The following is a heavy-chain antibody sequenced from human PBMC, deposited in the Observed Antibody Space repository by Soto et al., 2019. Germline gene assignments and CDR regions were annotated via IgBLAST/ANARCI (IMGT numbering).Heavy chain of an antibody. J-gene: IGHJ6*03. CDR2: ISSSSSTI. CDR1: GFTFSSYS. V-gene: IGHV3-48*01. Sequence: GGSLRLSCAASGFTFSSYSMNWVRQAPGKGLEWVSYISSSSSTIYYADSVKGRFTISRDNAKNSLYLQMNSLRAEDTAVYYCARAFVDFWSGYGLVGYYYMDVWGKGTTVTVSS. D-gene: IGHD3-3*01. CDR3: ARAFVDFWSGYGLVGYYYMDV.